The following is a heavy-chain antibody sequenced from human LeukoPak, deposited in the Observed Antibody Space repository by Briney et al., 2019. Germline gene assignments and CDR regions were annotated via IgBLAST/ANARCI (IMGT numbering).Heavy chain of an antibody. CDR2: INPNSGGT. CDR1: GYTFTGYY. V-gene: IGHV1-2*02. J-gene: IGHJ5*02. D-gene: IGHD4-11*01. CDR3: ARGSVTTPNLKQNWFDP. Sequence: ASVKVSCKASGYTFTGYYMHWVRQAPGQGLEWMGWINPNSGGTNYAQKFQGRVTMTRDTSISTAYMELSRLRSDDTAVYYCARGSVTTPNLKQNWFDPWGQGTLVTVSS.